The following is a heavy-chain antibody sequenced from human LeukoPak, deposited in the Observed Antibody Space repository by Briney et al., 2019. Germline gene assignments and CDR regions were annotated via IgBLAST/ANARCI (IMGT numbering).Heavy chain of an antibody. CDR3: AKEGITGADS. CDR1: GFAFNRFA. J-gene: IGHJ4*02. CDR2: ISGGGDA. Sequence: PGGSLTLSCTASGFAFNRFAMSWVRQAPGKGLAWVSAISGGGDAHYSDSVKGRFTISTDNSNTTLFLHMNNLTADDTALYYCAKEGITGADSWGQGTLVSVAS. V-gene: IGHV3-23*01.